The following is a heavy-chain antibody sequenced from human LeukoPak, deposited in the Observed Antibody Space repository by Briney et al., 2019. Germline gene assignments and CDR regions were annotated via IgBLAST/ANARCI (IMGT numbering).Heavy chain of an antibody. CDR1: GFTFSNAW. J-gene: IGHJ4*02. Sequence: GGSLRLSCAASGFTFSNAWMSWVRQAPGKGLEWVGRIKSKTDGGTTDYAAPVKGRFTISRDDSKNTLYLQMNSLKTEDTAVYYCAKGPITMVRGVIIPFDYWGQGTLVTVSS. CDR2: IKSKTDGGTT. V-gene: IGHV3-15*01. CDR3: AKGPITMVRGVIIPFDY. D-gene: IGHD3-10*01.